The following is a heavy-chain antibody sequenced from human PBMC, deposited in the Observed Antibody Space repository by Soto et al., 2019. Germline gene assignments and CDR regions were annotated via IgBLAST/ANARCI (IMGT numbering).Heavy chain of an antibody. D-gene: IGHD1-26*01. CDR3: AKDQGVGGTLGLFDY. Sequence: QVQLVESGGGAVQPGGSLRLSCVASGFTFSSHAMHWVRQAPGKGLESVAVISNDGTRNHHTDSVKGRFTISRDNSKNTLYLRMNSRTTGDTAVYFCAKDQGVGGTLGLFDYWGQGTLVTVSS. CDR1: GFTFSSHA. V-gene: IGHV3-30*18. CDR2: ISNDGTRN. J-gene: IGHJ4*02.